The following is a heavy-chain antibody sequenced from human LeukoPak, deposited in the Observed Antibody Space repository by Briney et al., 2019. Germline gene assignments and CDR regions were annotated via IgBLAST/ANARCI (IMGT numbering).Heavy chain of an antibody. D-gene: IGHD2-2*03. J-gene: IGHJ6*02. CDR1: GGSISSTIW. CDR3: ARVPLGYRDGTDV. V-gene: IGHV4-4*02. CDR2: VYHSGST. Sequence: SGTLSRTCAVSGGSISSTIWWTWVRQPPGRGLEWIGEVYHSGSTNYNPSLLGRISISVDKSKNQFSLTLTSVTAADTAVYYCARVPLGYRDGTDVWGQGTTVTVSS.